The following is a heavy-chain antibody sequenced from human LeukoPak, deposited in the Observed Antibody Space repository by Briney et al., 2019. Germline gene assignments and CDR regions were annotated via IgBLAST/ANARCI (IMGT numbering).Heavy chain of an antibody. CDR1: GGSLSGYY. J-gene: IGHJ6*02. Sequence: SETLSLTCAVSGGSLSGYYWSWIRQSPGKGLEWIGEVIHSQSINLNPSLMSRLAISVDTSKNQFSLRLSSVTAADTAVYFCARGIRGGGMNARGYYRYHYNGLDVWGQGTTVTVSS. D-gene: IGHD1-26*01. V-gene: IGHV4-34*01. CDR2: VIHSQSI. CDR3: ARGIRGGGMNARGYYRYHYNGLDV.